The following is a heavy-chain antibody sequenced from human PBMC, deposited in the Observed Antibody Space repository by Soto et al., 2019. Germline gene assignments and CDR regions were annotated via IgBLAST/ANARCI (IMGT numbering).Heavy chain of an antibody. CDR1: GFTFSSYA. D-gene: IGHD5-12*01. V-gene: IGHV3-30-3*01. CDR2: ISYDGSNK. CDR3: ARGGSFWTSVMATIKDDY. Sequence: GGSLRLSCAASGFTFSSYAMHWVRQAPGKGLEWVAVISYDGSNKYYADSVKGRFTISRDNSKNTLYLQMNSLRAEDTAVYYCARGGSFWTSVMATIKDDYWGQGTLVTVSS. J-gene: IGHJ4*02.